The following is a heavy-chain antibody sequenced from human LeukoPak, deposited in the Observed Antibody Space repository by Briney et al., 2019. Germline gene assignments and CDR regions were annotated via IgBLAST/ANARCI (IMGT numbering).Heavy chain of an antibody. V-gene: IGHV3-49*04. Sequence: KSGGSLRLSCTASGFTFGDYAMSWEHQAPGKGRDRVSFIRGKAYGGTAEYAASVKGRFTISRDDSKSIAYLQMNSLKTEDTAVYYCTRGRTDLPFGVFTGWGQGTLVTVSS. CDR3: TRGRTDLPFGVFTG. D-gene: IGHD3-3*01. J-gene: IGHJ4*02. CDR1: GFTFGDYA. CDR2: IRGKAYGGTA.